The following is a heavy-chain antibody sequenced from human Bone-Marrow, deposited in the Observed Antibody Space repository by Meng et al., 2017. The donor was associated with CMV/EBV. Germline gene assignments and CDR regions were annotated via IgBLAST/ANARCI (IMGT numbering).Heavy chain of an antibody. Sequence: SETLSLTCTVSGGSISSSSYYWSWIRQPPGKGLEWIGYIYYSGSTNYNPSLKSRVTISVDTSKNQFSLKLSSVTAADTAVYYCARASYYDFWSGNYGMDVWGQGTTVTVSS. CDR3: ARASYYDFWSGNYGMDV. D-gene: IGHD3-3*01. CDR1: GGSISSSSYY. J-gene: IGHJ6*02. V-gene: IGHV4-61*01. CDR2: IYYSGST.